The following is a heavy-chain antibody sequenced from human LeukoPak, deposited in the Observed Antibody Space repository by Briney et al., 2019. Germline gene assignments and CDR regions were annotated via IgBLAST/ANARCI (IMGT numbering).Heavy chain of an antibody. CDR2: NYYSGST. Sequence: SETLSLTCTVSGGSISSYYWSWIRQPPGKGLEWIGYNYYSGSTNYNPSLKSRVTISVDTSKNQFSLKLSSVTAADTAVYYCARHLESYCSSTSCYYYYGMDVWGQGTTVTVSS. V-gene: IGHV4-59*08. CDR3: ARHLESYCSSTSCYYYYGMDV. J-gene: IGHJ6*02. D-gene: IGHD2-2*01. CDR1: GGSISSYY.